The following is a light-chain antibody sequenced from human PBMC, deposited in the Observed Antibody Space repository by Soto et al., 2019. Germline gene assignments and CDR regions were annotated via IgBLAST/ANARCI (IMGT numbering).Light chain of an antibody. CDR3: QQFKSYPIT. V-gene: IGKV1-9*01. Sequence: DIQLTQSPSFLSSSVGDRVTITCRARQGISSDLAWYQQNPGKAPKLLIYAASTLQNGVPSTFSGSGSGTEFTLTISSLQPEDFGTYYCQQFKSYPITFGQGTRLEIK. J-gene: IGKJ5*01. CDR1: QGISSD. CDR2: AAS.